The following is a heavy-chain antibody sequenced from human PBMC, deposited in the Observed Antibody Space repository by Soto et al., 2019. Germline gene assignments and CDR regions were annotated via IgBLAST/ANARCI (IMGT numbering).Heavy chain of an antibody. CDR1: GGSFSGYY. CDR3: ARLWFGGPFDP. D-gene: IGHD3-10*01. V-gene: IGHV4-34*01. J-gene: IGHJ5*02. CDR2: INHSGST. Sequence: PSETLSLTCAVYGGSFSGYYWSWIRQPPGEGLEWIGEINHSGSTNYNPSLKSRVTISVDTSKNQFSPKLSSVTAADTAVYYCARLWFGGPFDPWGQGTLVTVSS.